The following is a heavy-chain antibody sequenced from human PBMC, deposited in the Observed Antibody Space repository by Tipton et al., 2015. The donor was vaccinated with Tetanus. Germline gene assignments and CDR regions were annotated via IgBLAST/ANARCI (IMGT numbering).Heavy chain of an antibody. CDR2: IHPSGLT. D-gene: IGHD1/OR15-1a*01. Sequence: TLSLTCAVYGGSFSNYYLTWIRQPPGQGLEWIGEIHPSGLTNYNPSLRSRVTLSVDTSKNQFSLQMSSVTAADTAVYYCARIGWPENNKPGFDIWGQGTMVTVSS. CDR3: ARIGWPENNKPGFDI. J-gene: IGHJ3*02. CDR1: GGSFSNYY. V-gene: IGHV4-34*01.